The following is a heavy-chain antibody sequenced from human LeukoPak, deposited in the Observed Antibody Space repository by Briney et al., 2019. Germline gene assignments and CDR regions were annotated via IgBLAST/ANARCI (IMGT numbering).Heavy chain of an antibody. CDR3: ARGHSGSYYDYYYYGMDV. Sequence: SETLSLTCAVYGGSFSGYYWSWIRQPPGKGLEWIGEINHSGSTNYNPSLKSRVTISVDTSKNQFSLKLSSVTAADTAVYYCARGHSGSYYDYYYYGMDVWGQGTTVTVSS. CDR2: INHSGST. CDR1: GGSFSGYY. D-gene: IGHD1-26*01. V-gene: IGHV4-34*01. J-gene: IGHJ6*02.